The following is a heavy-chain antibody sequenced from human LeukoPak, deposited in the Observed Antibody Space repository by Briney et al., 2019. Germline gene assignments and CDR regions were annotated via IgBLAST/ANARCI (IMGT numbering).Heavy chain of an antibody. J-gene: IGHJ4*02. D-gene: IGHD3-10*01. Sequence: GVLRLSCVASGFSFSSYWVHWVRQAPGNGLVWVSRISDDRINTNYADSVKGRFTISRDNAKNTLYLQMNSLRAEDTAVYYCARDHYYSGSGSYYNWGQGTLVTVSS. CDR2: ISDDRINT. CDR1: GFSFSSYW. V-gene: IGHV3-74*01. CDR3: ARDHYYSGSGSYYN.